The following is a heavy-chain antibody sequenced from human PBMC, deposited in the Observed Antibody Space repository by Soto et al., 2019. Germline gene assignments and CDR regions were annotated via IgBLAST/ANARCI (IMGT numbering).Heavy chain of an antibody. CDR1: GFTFSDYA. V-gene: IGHV3-23*01. D-gene: IGHD3-9*01. CDR3: AKESLRRNFDFDY. Sequence: GGSLRLSCEASGFTFSDYAMSWVRQAPGKGLEWVSGISGSATKGLEWFSRVTGGGVNTYYVDSVEGRFTISRDNSKNTLYLQMNTLRAEDTAVYHCAKESLRRNFDFDYWGQGTLVTVSS. J-gene: IGHJ4*02. CDR2: VTGGGVNT.